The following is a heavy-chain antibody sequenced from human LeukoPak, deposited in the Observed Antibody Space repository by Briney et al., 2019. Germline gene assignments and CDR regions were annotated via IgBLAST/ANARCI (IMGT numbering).Heavy chain of an antibody. V-gene: IGHV4-59*01. Sequence: SETLSLTCTVSGGSISSYYWSWIRQPPGKGLEWIGYIYYSGSTNYNPSLKSRVTISVDTSKNQFSLKLSSVTAADTAVYYCARVAVAGTDYWGQGTLVTVSS. J-gene: IGHJ4*02. CDR2: IYYSGST. CDR3: ARVAVAGTDY. CDR1: GGSISSYY. D-gene: IGHD6-19*01.